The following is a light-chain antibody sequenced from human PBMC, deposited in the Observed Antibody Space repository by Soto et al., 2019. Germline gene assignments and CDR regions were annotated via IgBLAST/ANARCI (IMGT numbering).Light chain of an antibody. CDR1: NSNVGSNS. CDR2: SAT. Sequence: QPVLTQPPSLSGTPGQRVTIACSGSNSNVGSNSVNWYQQVPGTAPKLLIYSATQRPSGVPDRFSGSKSGTSASLAISGLQSEDEADYYCGAWDDSLNGWVFGGGTKLTVL. J-gene: IGLJ3*02. V-gene: IGLV1-44*01. CDR3: GAWDDSLNGWV.